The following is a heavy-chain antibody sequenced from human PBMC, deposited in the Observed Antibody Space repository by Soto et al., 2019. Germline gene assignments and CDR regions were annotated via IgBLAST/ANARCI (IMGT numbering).Heavy chain of an antibody. CDR1: GFTFSNYA. V-gene: IGHV3-23*01. CDR2: ITSGGTT. D-gene: IGHD1-26*01. CDR3: AKERLGRGFDY. Sequence: EVQLLESGGDLVQPGGSLRLFCAASGFTFSNYAMGWVRQAPGKGLEWVSTITSGGTTYYADSVKGRFTISRDNSKNTVDLQMNSLRADDTAVYYCAKERLGRGFDYWGQGTLVTVSS. J-gene: IGHJ4*02.